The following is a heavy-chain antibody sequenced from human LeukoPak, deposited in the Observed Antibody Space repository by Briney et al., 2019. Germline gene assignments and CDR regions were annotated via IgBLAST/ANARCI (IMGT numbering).Heavy chain of an antibody. D-gene: IGHD3-22*01. J-gene: IGHJ4*02. Sequence: GGSLALSCATSGFPFSPFDMNWLRQAPGKGLEWLSDINGSGGSTYYGDSVKGRFTISRDNSKITLYLQMNSLRAEDTAVYYCAGVATPDYYDSSGYGYWGQGTLVTVSS. CDR2: INGSGGST. V-gene: IGHV3-23*01. CDR1: GFPFSPFD. CDR3: AGVATPDYYDSSGYGY.